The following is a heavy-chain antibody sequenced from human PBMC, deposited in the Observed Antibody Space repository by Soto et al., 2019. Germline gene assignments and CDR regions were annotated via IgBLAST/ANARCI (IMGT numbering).Heavy chain of an antibody. V-gene: IGHV3-30*18. CDR1: GFTFSNYG. D-gene: IGHD4-4*01. J-gene: IGHJ4*02. CDR3: AKETIVFAGPNYFDY. CDR2: ISYDGKAQ. Sequence: LRLSCAASGFTFSNYGMSWVRQAPGKGLEWVAVISYDGKAQYYGDSVKGRFTISRDNSKSTLYLQMNSLRPEDTAVYFYAKETIVFAGPNYFDYWGQGTLVTVSS.